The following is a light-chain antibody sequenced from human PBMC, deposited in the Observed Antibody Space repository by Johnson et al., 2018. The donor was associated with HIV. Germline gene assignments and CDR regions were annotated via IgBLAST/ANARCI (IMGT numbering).Light chain of an antibody. J-gene: IGLJ1*01. CDR1: SSNIGNNY. V-gene: IGLV1-51*01. CDR3: GTWDSSLSAYV. Sequence: QSVLTQPPSVSAAPGQKVTISCSGSSSNIGNNYVSWYQQLPGTAPKLLIYDNNKRPSGIPDRFSGSKSGTSATLGTTGLQTGDEADYYCGTWDSSLSAYVFRTGTKVTVL. CDR2: DNN.